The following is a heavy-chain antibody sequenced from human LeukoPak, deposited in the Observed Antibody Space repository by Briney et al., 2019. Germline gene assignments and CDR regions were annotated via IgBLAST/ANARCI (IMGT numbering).Heavy chain of an antibody. D-gene: IGHD2-8*02. V-gene: IGHV3-30*18. J-gene: IGHJ4*02. Sequence: GGSLRLSCAASGFTFSSYSMNWVRQAPGKGLEWVAVISYDGSNKYYADSVKGRFTISRDNSKNTLYLQMNSLRAEDTAVYYCAKDPRSYWFYFDYWGQGTLVTVSS. CDR2: ISYDGSNK. CDR3: AKDPRSYWFYFDY. CDR1: GFTFSSYS.